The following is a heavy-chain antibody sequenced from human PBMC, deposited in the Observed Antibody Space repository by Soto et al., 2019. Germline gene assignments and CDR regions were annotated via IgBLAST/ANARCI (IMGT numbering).Heavy chain of an antibody. CDR3: AREIHYYDSSGYSNWFDP. J-gene: IGHJ5*02. CDR2: IYYSGST. D-gene: IGHD3-22*01. Sequence: SVPLSLTCPVAGGSISSYYRSWIRQPPGKGLEWIGYIYYSGSTNYNPSLKSRVTISVDTSKNQFSLKLSSVTAADTAVYYCAREIHYYDSSGYSNWFDPWGQGTLVTVS. CDR1: GGSISSYY. V-gene: IGHV4-59*01.